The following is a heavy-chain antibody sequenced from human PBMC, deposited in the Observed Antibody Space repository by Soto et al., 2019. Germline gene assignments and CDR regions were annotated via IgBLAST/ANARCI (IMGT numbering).Heavy chain of an antibody. J-gene: IGHJ3*02. CDR2: ISSSSRYI. CDR1: GFTFSDYS. V-gene: IGHV3-21*01. D-gene: IGHD5-12*01. CDR3: ARDLVATTPQGDAFDI. Sequence: GGSLRLSCAASGFTFSDYSMTWVRQAPGKGLEWVSSISSSSRYIYYSDSLKGRFTISRDNAKNSLYLQMNSLRAEDTAVYYCARDLVATTPQGDAFDIWGQGTMVTVSS.